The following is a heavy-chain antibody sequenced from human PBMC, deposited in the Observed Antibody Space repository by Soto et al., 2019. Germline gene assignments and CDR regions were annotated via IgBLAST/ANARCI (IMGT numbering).Heavy chain of an antibody. CDR3: ASILVAATPTSYFDP. Sequence: SETLSLTCTVSGGSISSYYCSWIRQPPGKGLEWIGYIYYSGSTNYNPSLKSRVTISVDTSKNQFSLKLSSVTAADTAVYHCASILVAATPTSYFDPWGQGTLVTVSS. V-gene: IGHV4-59*01. D-gene: IGHD5-12*01. J-gene: IGHJ4*02. CDR2: IYYSGST. CDR1: GGSISSYY.